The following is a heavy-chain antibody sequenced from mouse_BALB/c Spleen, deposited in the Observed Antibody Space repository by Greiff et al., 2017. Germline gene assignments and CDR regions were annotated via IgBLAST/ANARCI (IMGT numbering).Heavy chain of an antibody. CDR3: ARSGYYVPLAY. V-gene: IGHV3-2*02. D-gene: IGHD2-3*01. J-gene: IGHJ3*01. CDR2: ISYSGST. CDR1: GYSITSDYA. Sequence: EVKLMESGPGLVKPSQSLSLTCTVTGYSITSDYAWNWIRQFPGNKLEWMGYISYSGSTSYNPSLKSRISITRDTSKNQFFLQLNSVTTEDTATYYCARSGYYVPLAYWGQGTLVTVSA.